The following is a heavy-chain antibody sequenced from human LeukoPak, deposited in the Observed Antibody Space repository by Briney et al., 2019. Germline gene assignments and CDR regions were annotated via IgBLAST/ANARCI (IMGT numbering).Heavy chain of an antibody. CDR2: ISAYNGNT. D-gene: IGHD6-13*01. CDR3: ARDPLRSTWSTYYNALDV. J-gene: IGHJ6*02. Sequence: ASVKVSSKASGYTFNTYGVTWVRQAPGQGLEWMGWISAYNGNTDYAQKFQGRVTMTTDTSTSTAYMELRSLTSDDTAVYYCARDPLRSTWSTYYNALDVWGQGTTVTVSS. V-gene: IGHV1-18*01. CDR1: GYTFNTYG.